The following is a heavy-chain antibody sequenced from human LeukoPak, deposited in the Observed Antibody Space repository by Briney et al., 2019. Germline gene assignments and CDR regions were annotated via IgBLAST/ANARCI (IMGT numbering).Heavy chain of an antibody. V-gene: IGHV4-61*02. D-gene: IGHD3-10*01. CDR2: IYTSGSI. J-gene: IGHJ3*02. CDR3: ARGGWGWYYYGSGSYYRSDAFDI. CDR1: GGSISSGSYY. Sequence: SETLSLTCTVSGGSISSGSYYWSWIRQPAGKGLEWIGLIYTSGSINYNPSLKSRVTISLDTSKNQFSLKLSSVTAADTAVYYCARGGWGWYYYGSGSYYRSDAFDIWGQGTMVTVSS.